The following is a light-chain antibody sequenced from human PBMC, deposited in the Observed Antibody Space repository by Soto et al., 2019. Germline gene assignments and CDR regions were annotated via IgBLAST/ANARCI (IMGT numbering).Light chain of an antibody. CDR1: QSISTY. V-gene: IGKV1-39*01. CDR2: GAS. CDR3: QQSYTTPYT. Sequence: DIQMTQSPSFLSASVGDRITIACRASQSISTYLNWYQHKPGKAPKLLIYGASSLQSGVPSRFSGSGSGTDFTLTISSLQPEDFATFYCQQSYTTPYTFGQGTKLEIK. J-gene: IGKJ2*01.